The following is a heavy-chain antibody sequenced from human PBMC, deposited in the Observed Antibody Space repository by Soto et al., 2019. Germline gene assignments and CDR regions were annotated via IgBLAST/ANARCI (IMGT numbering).Heavy chain of an antibody. CDR3: AKDIYDFWSGYLYYFYY. CDR1: GFTFSSYA. J-gene: IGHJ4*02. CDR2: ISGSGGST. Sequence: GGSLRLSCAASGFTFSSYAMSWVRQAPGKGLEWVSAISGSGGSTYYADSVKGRFTISRDNSKNTLYLQMNSLRAEDTAVYYCAKDIYDFWSGYLYYFYYWGQGTLVTVSS. V-gene: IGHV3-23*01. D-gene: IGHD3-3*01.